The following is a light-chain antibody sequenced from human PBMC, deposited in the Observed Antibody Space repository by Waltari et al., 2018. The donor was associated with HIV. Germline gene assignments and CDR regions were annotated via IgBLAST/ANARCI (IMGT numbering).Light chain of an antibody. CDR3: QSYDSSLSGRV. CDR1: SSNPGAGHE. V-gene: IGLV1-40*01. J-gene: IGLJ3*02. CDR2: SYT. Sequence: QSVLTQPPPVSGAPGQRVTISCPGSSSNPGAGHEVPWYQQHPGEAPKLLIFSYTNRPSGVPDRFSGSKSGTSAPLAITGVQAEDGAVYYCQSYDSSLSGRVFGGGTKLAVL.